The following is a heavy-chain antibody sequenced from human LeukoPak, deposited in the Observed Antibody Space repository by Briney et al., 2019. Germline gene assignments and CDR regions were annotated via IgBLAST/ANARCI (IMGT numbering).Heavy chain of an antibody. CDR2: ISYDGSNE. Sequence: GGSLRLSCAASGFTFDDYDMSWVRQAPGQGLEWLALISYDGSNEYYADSVRGRFTISRDNSNNILHLQMNSLRAEDTAVYYCAKDRGGYFGGMDVWGQGTTVTVSS. CDR3: AKDRGGYFGGMDV. CDR1: GFTFDDYD. D-gene: IGHD1-26*01. V-gene: IGHV3-30*18. J-gene: IGHJ6*02.